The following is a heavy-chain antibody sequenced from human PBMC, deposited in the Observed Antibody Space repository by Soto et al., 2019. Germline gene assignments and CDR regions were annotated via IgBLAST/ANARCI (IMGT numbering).Heavy chain of an antibody. V-gene: IGHV4-59*08. Sequence: SETLSLTCTVSGGSISSYYWSWIRQSPGKGLEWMGYIYYSGSTNYNPSLKSRVTISVNTSKNTLYLQMNSLRPEDTAVYYCAKPYCIFNSCFDNWFDPWGQGTLVTVSS. J-gene: IGHJ5*02. D-gene: IGHD3-3*01. CDR3: AKPYCIFNSCFDNWFDP. CDR1: GGSISSYY. CDR2: IYYSGST.